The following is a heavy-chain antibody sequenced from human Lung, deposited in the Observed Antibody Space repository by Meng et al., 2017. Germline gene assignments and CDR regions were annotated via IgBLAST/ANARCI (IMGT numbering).Heavy chain of an antibody. D-gene: IGHD3-22*01. J-gene: IGHJ4*02. CDR3: AREHYYDSSGYQY. CDR2: IYYSGRT. CDR1: GGSISSGGYY. Sequence: HVQLDESGPGLVKPAQPLSLNCTVSGGSISSGGYYWSWIRQHPGKGLEWIGYIYYSGRTYYNPSLKSRVTISVETSKNQFSLKLSSVTAADTAVYYCAREHYYDSSGYQYWGQGTLVTVSS. V-gene: IGHV4-31*03.